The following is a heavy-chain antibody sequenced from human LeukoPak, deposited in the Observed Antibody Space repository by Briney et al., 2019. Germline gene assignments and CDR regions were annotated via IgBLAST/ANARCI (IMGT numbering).Heavy chain of an antibody. D-gene: IGHD6-19*01. CDR2: TYYRSKWYN. V-gene: IGHV6-1*01. CDR1: GDSVSGNSAA. CDR3: ARAGGGGRSFDI. Sequence: SQTLSLTCVISGDSVSGNSAAWNWIRQSPSSCLEWLGRTYYRSKWYNEYAVSVKSRITINPDTSKNQFSLQLNSVTPEDTAVYYCARAGGGGRSFDIWGQGTMVTVSS. J-gene: IGHJ3*02.